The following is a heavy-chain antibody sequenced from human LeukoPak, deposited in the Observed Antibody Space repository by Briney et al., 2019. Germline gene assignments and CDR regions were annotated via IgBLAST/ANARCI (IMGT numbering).Heavy chain of an antibody. J-gene: IGHJ6*02. D-gene: IGHD3-10*01. CDR1: GFTFSSYW. CDR2: IRDDGSEK. Sequence: GGSLRLSCAASGFTFSSYWMSWVRQAPGKGLEWVANIRDDGSEKYFVDSVKGRFTISRDNAENSLYLQMNSLRAEDTAVYYCVRDRGYYGSGSSDYYYGMDVWGQGTTVTVSS. CDR3: VRDRGYYGSGSSDYYYGMDV. V-gene: IGHV3-7*03.